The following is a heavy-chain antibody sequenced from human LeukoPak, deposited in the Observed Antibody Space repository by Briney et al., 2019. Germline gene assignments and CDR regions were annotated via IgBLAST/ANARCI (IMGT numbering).Heavy chain of an antibody. V-gene: IGHV1-2*06. Sequence: ASVKVSCKDSGYTFSDYYIHWVRQAPGQGLEWMGRINSKSGGTNYAKNFQGRVTMTRDTSISTAYMEMSRLRSDDTAVYWCARSRSGGENWFDPWGQGTLVTVSS. CDR2: INSKSGGT. D-gene: IGHD2-15*01. J-gene: IGHJ5*02. CDR3: ARSRSGGENWFDP. CDR1: GYTFSDYY.